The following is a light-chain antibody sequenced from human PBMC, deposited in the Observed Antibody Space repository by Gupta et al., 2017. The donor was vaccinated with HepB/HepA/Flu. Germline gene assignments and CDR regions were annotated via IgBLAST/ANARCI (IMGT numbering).Light chain of an antibody. CDR3: QHCDDWPLT. J-gene: IGKJ4*01. V-gene: IGKV3-11*01. Sequence: EIVLTQSPAILSLSPGERATLSCRASQSISSFLAWYQQKPGQAPRLLIYEASNRATGVPARFSRSGSGTDFALTISSLEPEDFAVYYCQHCDDWPLTFGGGTKVEIK. CDR1: QSISSF. CDR2: EAS.